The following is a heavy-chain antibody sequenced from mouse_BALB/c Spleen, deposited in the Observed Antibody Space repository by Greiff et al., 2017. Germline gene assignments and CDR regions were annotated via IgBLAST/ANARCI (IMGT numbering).Heavy chain of an antibody. CDR1: GYTFTDYW. CDR2: IDTSDSYT. CDR3: ARRYYDYDHAMDY. V-gene: IGHV1-69*01. J-gene: IGHJ4*01. Sequence: QVQLQQSGAELVMPGASVKMSCKASGYTFTDYWMHWVKQRPGQGLEWIGAIDTSDSYTSYNQKFRGKATLTVDESSSTAYMQLSSLTSEDSAVYYCARRYYDYDHAMDYWGQGTSVTVSS. D-gene: IGHD2-4*01.